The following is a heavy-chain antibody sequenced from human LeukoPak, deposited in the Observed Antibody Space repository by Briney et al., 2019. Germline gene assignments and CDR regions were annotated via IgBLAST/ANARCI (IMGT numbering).Heavy chain of an antibody. Sequence: GESLKISCKGSGYSFTTYWIAWVRQMPGKGLEWMAIIYPGDSDIRYSPSFQGQVTISADKSITTAYLQWSSLKASDTAMYYCARDVPDLAFDIWGQGTVVTVSS. V-gene: IGHV5-51*01. D-gene: IGHD1-14*01. CDR2: IYPGDSDI. CDR1: GYSFTTYW. CDR3: ARDVPDLAFDI. J-gene: IGHJ3*02.